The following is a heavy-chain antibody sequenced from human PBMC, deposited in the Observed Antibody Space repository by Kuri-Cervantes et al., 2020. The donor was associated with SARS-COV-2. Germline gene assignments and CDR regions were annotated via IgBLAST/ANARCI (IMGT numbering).Heavy chain of an antibody. D-gene: IGHD3-3*01. CDR2: IYYSGST. CDR1: GFTFSSYSMN. Sequence: ESLKISCAASGFTFSSYSMNWVRQPPGKGLEWIGSIYYSGSTYYNPSLKSRVTISVDTSKNQFSLKLSSVTAADTAVYYCARHVVSGWSGYFDYWGQGTLVTVSS. J-gene: IGHJ4*02. V-gene: IGHV4-39*01. CDR3: ARHVVSGWSGYFDY.